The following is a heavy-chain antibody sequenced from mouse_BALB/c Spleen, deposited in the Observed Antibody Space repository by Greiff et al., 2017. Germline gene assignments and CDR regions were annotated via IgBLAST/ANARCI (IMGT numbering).Heavy chain of an antibody. Sequence: EVQLQESGPSLVKPSQTLSLTCSVTGDSITSGYWNWIRKFPGNKLEYMGYISYSGSTYYNPSLKSRISITRDTSKNQYYLQLNSVTTEDTATYYRERYSYGNYYAMDYWGQGTSVTVAA. D-gene: IGHD2-1*01. CDR2: ISYSGST. CDR1: GDSITSGY. J-gene: IGHJ4*01. V-gene: IGHV3-8*02. CDR3: ERYSYGNYYAMDY.